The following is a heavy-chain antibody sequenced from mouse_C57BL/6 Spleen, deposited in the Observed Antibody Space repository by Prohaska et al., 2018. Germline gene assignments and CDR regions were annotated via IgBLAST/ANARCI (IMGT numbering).Heavy chain of an antibody. CDR3: TAPAGSSDY. V-gene: IGHV6-3*01. Sequence: EVKLEESGGGLVQPGGSMKLSCVASGFTFSNYWMNWVRHSPGKGLEWVAQIRLKSDNYETQYAESVKGRFTISRDDSKSSVYLQMNNLRAEDTGIYYCTAPAGSSDYWGQGTTLTVSS. CDR1: GFTFSNYW. D-gene: IGHD1-3*01. CDR2: IRLKSDNYET. J-gene: IGHJ2*01.